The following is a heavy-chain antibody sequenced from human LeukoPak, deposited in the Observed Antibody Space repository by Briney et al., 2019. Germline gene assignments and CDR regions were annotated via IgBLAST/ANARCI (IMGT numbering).Heavy chain of an antibody. V-gene: IGHV1-18*01. CDR2: ISAYNGNT. J-gene: IGHJ1*01. CDR1: GYTFTSYD. D-gene: IGHD2-2*01. Sequence: ASAKVSCKTSGYTFTSYDITWVRQAPGQGLEWMGWISAYNGNTNYAQKLQGRVTMTTGTSTSTAYMELRSLRSDDTAVYYCARSSYCSSTSCFEYFPHWGQGTLVTVSS. CDR3: ARSSYCSSTSCFEYFPH.